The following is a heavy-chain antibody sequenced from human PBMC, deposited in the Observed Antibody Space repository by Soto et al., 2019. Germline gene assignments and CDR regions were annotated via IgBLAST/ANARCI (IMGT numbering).Heavy chain of an antibody. CDR3: ASLPYGDYDYYYYGMDV. CDR2: ISYDGSNK. J-gene: IGHJ6*02. D-gene: IGHD4-17*01. V-gene: IGHV3-30-3*01. Sequence: TGGSLRLSCTASGFTFGDYMMSWVRQAPGKGLEWVAVISYDGSNKYYADSVKGRFTISRDNSKNTLYLQMNSLRAEDTAVYYCASLPYGDYDYYYYGMDVWGQGTTVTVSS. CDR1: GFTFGDYM.